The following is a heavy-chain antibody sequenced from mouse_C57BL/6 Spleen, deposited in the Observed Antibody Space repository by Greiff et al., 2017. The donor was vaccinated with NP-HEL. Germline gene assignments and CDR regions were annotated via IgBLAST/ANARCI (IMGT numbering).Heavy chain of an antibody. V-gene: IGHV2-5*01. CDR2: IWRGGST. Sequence: VQLKESGPGLVQPSQSLSITCTVSGFSLTSYGVHWVRQSPGKGLEWLGVIWRGGSTDYNAAFMSRLSITKDNSKSQVFFKMNSLQADDTAIYYCAKNYYGREGYAMDYWGQGTSVTVSS. D-gene: IGHD1-1*01. J-gene: IGHJ4*01. CDR1: GFSLTSYG. CDR3: AKNYYGREGYAMDY.